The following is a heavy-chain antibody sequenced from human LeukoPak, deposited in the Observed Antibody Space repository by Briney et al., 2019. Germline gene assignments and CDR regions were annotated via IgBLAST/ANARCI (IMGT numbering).Heavy chain of an antibody. Sequence: SETLSLTCAVYGGSFSGYYWSWIRQPPGKGLEWIGEINHSGSTNYNPSLKSRVTISVDASKNQFSLKLSSVTAADTAVYYCARMGGYSSSWDFDYWGQGTLVTVSS. V-gene: IGHV4-34*01. D-gene: IGHD6-13*01. CDR2: INHSGST. CDR1: GGSFSGYY. J-gene: IGHJ4*02. CDR3: ARMGGYSSSWDFDY.